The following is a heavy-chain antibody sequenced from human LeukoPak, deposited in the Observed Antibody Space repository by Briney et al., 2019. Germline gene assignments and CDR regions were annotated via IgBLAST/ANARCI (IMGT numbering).Heavy chain of an antibody. V-gene: IGHV3-7*03. Sequence: GGSLRLSCAASRFTFSNYWMHWVRQAPGKGLEWVANIKQDGSEKYYVDSVKGRFTISRDNAKNSLYLQMNSLRAEDTAVYYCARDCSGGSCYSYWGQGTLVTVSS. J-gene: IGHJ4*02. D-gene: IGHD2-15*01. CDR3: ARDCSGGSCYSY. CDR1: RFTFSNYW. CDR2: IKQDGSEK.